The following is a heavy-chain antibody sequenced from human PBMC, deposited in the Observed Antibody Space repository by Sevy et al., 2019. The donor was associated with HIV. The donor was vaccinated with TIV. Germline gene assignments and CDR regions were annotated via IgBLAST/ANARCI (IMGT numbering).Heavy chain of an antibody. CDR1: GFTFSSYS. CDR2: ISSSSSYI. D-gene: IGHD3-3*01. V-gene: IGHV3-21*01. Sequence: GGSLRLSCAASGFTFSSYSMNWVRQAPGKGLERVSSISSSSSYIYYADSVKGRFTISRDNAKNSLYLQMNSLRAEDTAVYYCARDIGRATIFGVVHNWFDPWGQGTLVTVSS. CDR3: ARDIGRATIFGVVHNWFDP. J-gene: IGHJ5*02.